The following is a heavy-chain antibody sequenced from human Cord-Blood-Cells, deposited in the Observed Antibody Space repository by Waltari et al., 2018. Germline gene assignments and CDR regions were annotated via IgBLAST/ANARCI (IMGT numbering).Heavy chain of an antibody. J-gene: IGHJ4*02. D-gene: IGHD7-27*01. Sequence: EVQLVESGGGLVKPGGSLRLSCAASGFTFSNAWMSWVRQAPGKGLEWVDRIKSKTDGGTTDYAAPVKGRFTISRDDSKNTLYLQMNSLKTEDTAVYYCTTEPNWGRRYWGQGTLVTVSS. CDR3: TTEPNWGRRY. CDR2: IKSKTDGGTT. V-gene: IGHV3-15*01. CDR1: GFTFSNAW.